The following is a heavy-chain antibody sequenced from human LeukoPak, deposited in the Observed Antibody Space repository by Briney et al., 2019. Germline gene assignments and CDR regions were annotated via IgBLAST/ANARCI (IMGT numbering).Heavy chain of an antibody. CDR2: IYYSGST. Sequence: GSLRLSCAASGFTFSSYSMNWVRQPPGKGLEWIGSIYYSGSTYYNPSLKSRVTISVDTSKNQFSLKLSSVTAADTAVYYCARRDLYSSSWGYFDYWGQGTLVTVSS. CDR1: GFTFSSYS. J-gene: IGHJ4*02. D-gene: IGHD6-13*01. CDR3: ARRDLYSSSWGYFDY. V-gene: IGHV4-38-2*01.